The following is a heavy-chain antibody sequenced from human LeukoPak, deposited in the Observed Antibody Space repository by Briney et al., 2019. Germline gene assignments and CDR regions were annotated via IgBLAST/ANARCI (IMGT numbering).Heavy chain of an antibody. V-gene: IGHV3-30-3*01. CDR1: GFTFSSYA. Sequence: GRSLRLSCAASGFTFSSYAMRWVRQAPGKGLEWVAVISYDGSNKYYADSVKGRFTISRDNSKNTLYLQMNSLRAEDTAVYYCARDLSQRGFDPWGQGTLVTVSS. CDR3: ARDLSQRGFDP. CDR2: ISYDGSNK. J-gene: IGHJ5*02.